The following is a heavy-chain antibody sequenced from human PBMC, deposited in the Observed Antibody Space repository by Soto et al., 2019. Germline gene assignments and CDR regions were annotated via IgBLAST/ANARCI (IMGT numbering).Heavy chain of an antibody. CDR2: IIPIFGTA. V-gene: IGHV1-69*12. CDR3: ARGPTYYYDSSGYYYFDS. J-gene: IGHJ4*02. Sequence: QVQLVQSGAEVKKPGSSVKVSCKASGGTFSSYAISWVRQAPGQGLEWMGGIIPIFGTANYAQKFQGRVTITADESTSTAYMELSSLISEDTAVYYCARGPTYYYDSSGYYYFDSWGQGTLVTVSS. CDR1: GGTFSSYA. D-gene: IGHD3-22*01.